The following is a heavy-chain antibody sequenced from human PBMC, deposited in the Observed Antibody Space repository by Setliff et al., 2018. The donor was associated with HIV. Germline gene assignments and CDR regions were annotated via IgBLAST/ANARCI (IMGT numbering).Heavy chain of an antibody. D-gene: IGHD3-10*01. Sequence: SETLSLTCTVSGGSISSYYWSWIRQPAGKGLEWIGRIYTSGSTYYNPSLKSRVTISVDTSKNQFSLKLKSVTAADTAVYYCATSAESGFGIHWGVFNIWGQGTRVTVSS. V-gene: IGHV4-4*07. CDR2: IYTSGST. CDR3: ATSAESGFGIHWGVFNI. J-gene: IGHJ3*02. CDR1: GGSISSYY.